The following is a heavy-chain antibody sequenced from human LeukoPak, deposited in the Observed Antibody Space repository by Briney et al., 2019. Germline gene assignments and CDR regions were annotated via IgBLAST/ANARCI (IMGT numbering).Heavy chain of an antibody. V-gene: IGHV3-23*01. CDR2: ISGSGGST. Sequence: PGGSLRLSCAASGFTFSSYAMSWVRQAPGKGLEWVSAISGSGGSTYYADSVKGRFTISRDNSKNTLYLQMNSLRAEDTAVYYCAKDIAGEIYYYYYMDVWGKGTTVTISS. J-gene: IGHJ6*03. CDR1: GFTFSSYA. CDR3: AKDIAGEIYYYYYMDV. D-gene: IGHD7-27*01.